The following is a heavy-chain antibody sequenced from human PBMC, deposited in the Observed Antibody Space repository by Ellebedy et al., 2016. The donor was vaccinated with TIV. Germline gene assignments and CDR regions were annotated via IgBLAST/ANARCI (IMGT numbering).Heavy chain of an antibody. J-gene: IGHJ4*02. D-gene: IGHD5-24*01. V-gene: IGHV3-33*01. Sequence: GGSLRLXCAASGFTFSSYGMHWVRQAPGKGLEWVAVIWYDGSNKYYADSVKGRFTISRDNSKNTLYLQMNSLRAEDTAVYYCARDGVDGSLIDYWGQGTLVTVSS. CDR3: ARDGVDGSLIDY. CDR1: GFTFSSYG. CDR2: IWYDGSNK.